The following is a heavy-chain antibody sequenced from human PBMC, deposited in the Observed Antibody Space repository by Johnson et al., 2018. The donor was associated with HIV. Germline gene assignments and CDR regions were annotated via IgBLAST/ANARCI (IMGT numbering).Heavy chain of an antibody. CDR3: AKDRGTTRAFDI. V-gene: IGHV3-33*06. D-gene: IGHD2/OR15-2a*01. J-gene: IGHJ3*02. CDR1: GFTFSSYG. CDR2: IWYDGSNK. Sequence: VQLVESGGGLVQPGRSLRLSCAASGFTFSSYGMHWVRQAPGKGLEWVAVIWYDGSNKYYADSVKGRFTISRDNSKNTLYLQMNSLRAEDTAVYYCAKDRGTTRAFDIWGQGTMVTVSS.